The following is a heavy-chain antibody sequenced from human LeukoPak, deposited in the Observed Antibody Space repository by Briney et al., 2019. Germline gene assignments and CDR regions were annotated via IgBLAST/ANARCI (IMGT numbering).Heavy chain of an antibody. CDR1: GFTFSNYG. J-gene: IGHJ4*02. D-gene: IGHD4-17*01. Sequence: GGSLRLSCAASGFTFSNYGMHWVRQAPGKGLEWAAAIWYDGSNKYYGDSVKGRFTISRDNSKNTLYLQMNSLRAEDTAAYYCARAGYGDPHFDFWGQGTLVTVST. CDR2: IWYDGSNK. CDR3: ARAGYGDPHFDF. V-gene: IGHV3-33*01.